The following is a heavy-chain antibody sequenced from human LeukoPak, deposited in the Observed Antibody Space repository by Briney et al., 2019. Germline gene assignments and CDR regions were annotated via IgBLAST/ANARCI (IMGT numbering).Heavy chain of an antibody. D-gene: IGHD3-3*01. Sequence: SETLSLTCAVSGGSISSSNWWSWVRQPPGKGLEWIGYIYYSGSTNYNPSLKSRVTISVDTSKNQFSLKLSSVTAADTAVYYCARVRTNYDFWSGYWRFDPWGQGTLVTVSS. J-gene: IGHJ5*02. CDR1: GGSISSSNW. CDR2: IYYSGST. CDR3: ARVRTNYDFWSGYWRFDP. V-gene: IGHV4-4*02.